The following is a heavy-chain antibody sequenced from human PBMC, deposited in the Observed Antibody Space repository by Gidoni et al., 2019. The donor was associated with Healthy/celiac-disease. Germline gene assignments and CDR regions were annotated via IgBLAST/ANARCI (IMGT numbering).Heavy chain of an antibody. D-gene: IGHD4-4*01. CDR1: GGSFSGYY. CDR3: ASRTTTVESYYYYGMDV. Sequence: QVQLQQWGAGLLKPSETLSLTCAVSGGSFSGYYWRWIRQPPGKGLEWIGEINHSGSTNYNPSLKSRVTISVDTSKNQFSLKLSSVTAADTAVYYCASRTTTVESYYYYGMDVWGQGTTVTVSS. V-gene: IGHV4-34*01. CDR2: INHSGST. J-gene: IGHJ6*02.